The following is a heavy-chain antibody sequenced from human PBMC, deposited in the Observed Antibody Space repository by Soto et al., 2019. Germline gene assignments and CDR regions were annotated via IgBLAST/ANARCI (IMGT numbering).Heavy chain of an antibody. J-gene: IGHJ4*02. Sequence: PSETLSLTCTVSGGSISSGDYYWRWIRQPPGKGLEWIGYIYYSGSTYYNPSLKSRVTISVDTSKNQFSLKLSSVTAADTAVYYCARTYYYDSSGYYYYDYWGQGTLVTVSS. CDR2: IYYSGST. CDR1: GGSISSGDYY. D-gene: IGHD3-22*01. CDR3: ARTYYYDSSGYYYYDY. V-gene: IGHV4-30-4*01.